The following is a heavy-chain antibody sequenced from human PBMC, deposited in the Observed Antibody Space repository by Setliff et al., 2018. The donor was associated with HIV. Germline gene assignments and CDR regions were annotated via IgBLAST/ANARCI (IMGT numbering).Heavy chain of an antibody. J-gene: IGHJ5*02. CDR1: GYTFTGCY. CDR2: INPKTGVA. Sequence: ASVKVSCKAFGYTFTGCYIHWMRQAPGQGLEWMGRINPKTGVADYLKRFQGRVTMTRDTSTNTAHMELIRPRFDDTATYFCARAHYLVAMTRNWFDPWGQGTRVTVSS. V-gene: IGHV1-2*06. D-gene: IGHD5-12*01. CDR3: ARAHYLVAMTRNWFDP.